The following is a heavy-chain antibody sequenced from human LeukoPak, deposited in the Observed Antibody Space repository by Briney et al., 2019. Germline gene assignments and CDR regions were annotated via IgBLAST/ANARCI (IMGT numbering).Heavy chain of an antibody. CDR1: GFTFSSYA. CDR3: AKCPPHYDFWSGYYTEGPFDY. Sequence: GGSLRLSCAASGFTFSSYAMSWVRQAPGKGLEWVSAISGSGGSTYYADSVKGRFTISRDNSKNTLYLQMNSLRAEDTAVYYCAKCPPHYDFWSGYYTEGPFDYWAREPWSPSPQ. J-gene: IGHJ4*02. D-gene: IGHD3-3*01. V-gene: IGHV3-23*01. CDR2: ISGSGGST.